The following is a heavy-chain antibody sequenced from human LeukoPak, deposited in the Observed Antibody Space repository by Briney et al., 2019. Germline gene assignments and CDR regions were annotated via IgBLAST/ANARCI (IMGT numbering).Heavy chain of an antibody. CDR1: GFTFSSYD. CDR3: AREGGVGPLDY. J-gene: IGHJ4*02. Sequence: PGGSLRLSCAASGFTFSSYDMHWVRQTTGKGLEWVSAIGIAGDTYYPGSVRGRFTISRENAKNSLYLQMNSLRAEDTAVYYCAREGGVGPLDYWGQGTLVTVSS. V-gene: IGHV3-13*01. D-gene: IGHD3-10*01. CDR2: IGIAGDT.